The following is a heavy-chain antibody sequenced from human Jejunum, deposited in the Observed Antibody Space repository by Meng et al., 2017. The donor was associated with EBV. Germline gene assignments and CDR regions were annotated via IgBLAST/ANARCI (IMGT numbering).Heavy chain of an antibody. D-gene: IGHD5-24*01. CDR3: ARDRGVEDY. CDR2: IHHSGST. V-gene: IGHV4-4*02. CDR1: GGSISTDNW. J-gene: IGHJ4*02. Sequence: QVLLQESGPGLVKLSRTLSLTCAVSGGSISTDNWWSWVRQPPGKGLEYIGEIHHSGSTKYNPSLKSRVTISADKSNNHFSLKLSSVTAADTAVYYCARDRGVEDYWGQGTLVTVSS.